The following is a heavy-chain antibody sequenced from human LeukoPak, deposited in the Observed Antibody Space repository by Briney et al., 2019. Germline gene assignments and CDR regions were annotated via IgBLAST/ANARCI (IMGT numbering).Heavy chain of an antibody. Sequence: GGSLRLSCAASGFTVSSNYVSWVRQAPGKGLKWVSVIYSGGSTYYADSVKGRFTISRDNSKNTLYLQMNSLRAADTAVYYCARLMVPPYYYYMDVWGKGTTVTVSS. J-gene: IGHJ6*03. D-gene: IGHD2-8*01. V-gene: IGHV3-53*01. CDR2: IYSGGST. CDR3: ARLMVPPYYYYMDV. CDR1: GFTVSSNY.